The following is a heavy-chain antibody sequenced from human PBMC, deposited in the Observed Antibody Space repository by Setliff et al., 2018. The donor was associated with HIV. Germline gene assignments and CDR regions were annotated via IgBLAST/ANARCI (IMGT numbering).Heavy chain of an antibody. D-gene: IGHD3-9*01. Sequence: SETLSLTCAVSGGSLSGYYWTWIRQPPGKGLEWIGEVNHSGSTNYNPSLKRRVTISVDTSKKDISLNLGFVTAADTGVYYCARGRKYDILTGSTHDYGMDVWGQGTTVTVSS. J-gene: IGHJ6*01. V-gene: IGHV4-34*01. CDR1: GGSLSGYY. CDR2: VNHSGST. CDR3: ARGRKYDILTGSTHDYGMDV.